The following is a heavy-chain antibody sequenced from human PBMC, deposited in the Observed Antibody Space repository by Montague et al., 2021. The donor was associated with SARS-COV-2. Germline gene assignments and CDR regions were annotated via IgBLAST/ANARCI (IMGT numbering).Heavy chain of an antibody. CDR2: KKNGSEK. J-gene: IGHJ4*02. V-gene: IGHV3-7*01. Sequence: KKNGSEKYYVDSVKGRFTISRDNAKNSLYLQMNNLRAEDTAVYYCARDGYGDYPFDYWGQGTLVTFSS. D-gene: IGHD4-17*01. CDR3: ARDGYGDYPFDY.